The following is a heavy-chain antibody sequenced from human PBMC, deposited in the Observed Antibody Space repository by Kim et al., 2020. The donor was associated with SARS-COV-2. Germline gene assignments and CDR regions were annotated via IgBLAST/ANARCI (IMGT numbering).Heavy chain of an antibody. Sequence: SVKGRFTISRDNAKNSLYLQMNSLRAEDTAVYYCARDPHDFWSGYYAFDIWGQGTMVTVSS. CDR3: ARDPHDFWSGYYAFDI. V-gene: IGHV3-11*05. J-gene: IGHJ3*02. D-gene: IGHD3-3*01.